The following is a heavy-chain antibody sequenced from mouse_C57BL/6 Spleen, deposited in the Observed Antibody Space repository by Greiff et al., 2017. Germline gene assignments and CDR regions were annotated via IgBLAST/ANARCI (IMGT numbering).Heavy chain of an antibody. CDR1: GYTFTSYW. CDR2: INPSNGGT. D-gene: IGHD1-1*01. V-gene: IGHV1-53*01. Sequence: QVQLQPPGTELVKPGASVKLSCKASGYTFTSYWMHWVKQRPGHSLEWIGHINPSNGGTNYNEKFKSKATLTVDKSSSTAYMQLSSLTSEDSAVYYCARHYYGSSHWYFDVWGTGTTVTVSS. J-gene: IGHJ1*03. CDR3: ARHYYGSSHWYFDV.